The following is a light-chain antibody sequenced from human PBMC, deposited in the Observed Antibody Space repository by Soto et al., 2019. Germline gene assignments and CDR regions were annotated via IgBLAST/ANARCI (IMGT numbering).Light chain of an antibody. Sequence: DIVMTQSPATLSVSPGERATLSCRARQTISSNLAWYQQKPGQTPRLLIYGASTRAAGIPARFSGSGSGTDFTLTITSLQSEDFAVYYCQQYNNWPPFTFGPGTKVDIK. J-gene: IGKJ3*01. CDR3: QQYNNWPPFT. V-gene: IGKV3-15*01. CDR1: QTISSN. CDR2: GAS.